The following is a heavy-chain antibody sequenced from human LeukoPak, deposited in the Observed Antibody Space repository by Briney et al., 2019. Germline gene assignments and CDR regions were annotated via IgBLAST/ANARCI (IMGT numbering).Heavy chain of an antibody. D-gene: IGHD3-9*01. Sequence: GGSLRLSCAASGFTFSSYWMSWVRQAPGKGLEWVANIKQDGSEKYYVDPVKGRFTISRDNAKNSLYLQMNSLRAEDTAVYYCARERVNYDILTGYYAFDYWGQGTLVTVSS. V-gene: IGHV3-7*01. CDR3: ARERVNYDILTGYYAFDY. CDR1: GFTFSSYW. CDR2: IKQDGSEK. J-gene: IGHJ4*02.